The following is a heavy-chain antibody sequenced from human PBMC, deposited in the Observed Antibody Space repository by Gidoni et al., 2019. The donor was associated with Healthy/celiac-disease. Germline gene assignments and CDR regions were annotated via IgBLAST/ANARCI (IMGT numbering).Heavy chain of an antibody. Sequence: QVQLQESGPGLVKPSQTLSLTCTVSCGSISSGSYYWSWIRQPAGKGLEWIGRSYTSGITNYNPSLKSRVTISLDTSKNQFSLKLSSVTAADTAVYYCARDGNYDFWSGYYDPLDYWGQGTLVTVSS. D-gene: IGHD3-3*01. CDR1: CGSISSGSYY. CDR3: ARDGNYDFWSGYYDPLDY. CDR2: SYTSGIT. V-gene: IGHV4-61*02. J-gene: IGHJ4*02.